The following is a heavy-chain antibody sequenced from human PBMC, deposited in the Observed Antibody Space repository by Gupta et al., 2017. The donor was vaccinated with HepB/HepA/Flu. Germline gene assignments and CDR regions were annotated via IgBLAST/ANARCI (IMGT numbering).Heavy chain of an antibody. CDR2: ISYDGSAK. J-gene: IGHJ5*01. CDR3: ASRDSGLDA. D-gene: IGHD2-21*01. V-gene: IGHV3-30-3*01. CDR1: GFTFSTYA. Sequence: QVQLVESGGGVVQPGRSLRLSCAASGFTFSTYAMHWVRQAPGKGLEGVAVISYDGSAKYYADSVKGRFTISRDNSKNTLYLQMDSLRAEDEAVYYCASRDSGLDAGGQGTMVTVSS.